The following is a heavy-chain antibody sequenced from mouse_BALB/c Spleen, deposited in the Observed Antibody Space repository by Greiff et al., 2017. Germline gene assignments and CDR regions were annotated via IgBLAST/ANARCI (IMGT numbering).Heavy chain of an antibody. Sequence: VQLQQPGAELVRPGASVKLSCKASGYTFTSYWINWVKQRPGQGLEWIGNIYPSDSYTNYNQKFTDKATLTVDKSSSTAYMQHSSPTSEDSAVYYCTRDYYGYHYFDYWGQGTTLTVSS. CDR2: IYPSDSYT. V-gene: IGHV1-69*02. J-gene: IGHJ2*01. D-gene: IGHD1-2*01. CDR1: GYTFTSYW. CDR3: TRDYYGYHYFDY.